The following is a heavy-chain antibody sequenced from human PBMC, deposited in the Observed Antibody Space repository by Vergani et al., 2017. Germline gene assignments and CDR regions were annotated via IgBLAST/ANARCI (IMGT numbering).Heavy chain of an antibody. J-gene: IGHJ6*03. Sequence: QVQLVQSGAEVKKPGSSVKVSCKASGGTFSSYAISWVRQAPGQGLEWMGGIIPIFVTANYAQKFQGRVTITADESTSTAYMELSSLRSEATAVYYWAVVVVPAAPHYYYYLMDGWGKESTVTVS. CDR2: IIPIFVTA. CDR1: GGTFSSYA. D-gene: IGHD2-2*01. CDR3: AVVVVPAAPHYYYYLMDG. V-gene: IGHV1-69*01.